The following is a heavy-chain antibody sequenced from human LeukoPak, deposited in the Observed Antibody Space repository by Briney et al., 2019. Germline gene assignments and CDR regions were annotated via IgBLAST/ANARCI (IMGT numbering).Heavy chain of an antibody. D-gene: IGHD5-18*01. CDR1: GFTFDDYA. CDR3: AKDMSEDVDTAMVIDY. V-gene: IGHV3-9*01. CDR2: ISWNSGSI. Sequence: PGRSLRLSCAASGFTFDDYAMHWVGQAPGKGLEWVSGISWNSGSIGYADSVKGRFTISRDNAKNSLYLQMNSLRAEDAALYYCAKDMSEDVDTAMVIDYWGQGTLVTVSS. J-gene: IGHJ4*02.